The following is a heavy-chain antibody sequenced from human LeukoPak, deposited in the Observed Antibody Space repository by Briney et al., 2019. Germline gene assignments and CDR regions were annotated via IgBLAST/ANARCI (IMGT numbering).Heavy chain of an antibody. Sequence: GGSLRLSCAASGFTFSSYWMHWVRQVPGKGLVWVSRITSDGSDTIYADSVKGRFTISRDNAENTLYLQMNSLRAEDTALYYCSRDRRTWFDPWGQGTLVTVSS. CDR3: SRDRRTWFDP. V-gene: IGHV3-74*01. CDR2: ITSDGSDT. J-gene: IGHJ5*02. CDR1: GFTFSSYW.